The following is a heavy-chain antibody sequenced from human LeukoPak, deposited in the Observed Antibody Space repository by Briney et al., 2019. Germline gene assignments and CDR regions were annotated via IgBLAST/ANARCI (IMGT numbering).Heavy chain of an antibody. V-gene: IGHV1-2*02. Sequence: ASVNISCKASGYTFRDNYIHWLRQAPGQGLEWMGWIDANNGDTKSAQKFQGRVTMSRDTSISTAYMDLSSLSPDDAAVYYCARDPSSVTLYFFDYWGQGTLVTVSS. CDR3: ARDPSSVTLYFFDY. CDR1: GYTFRDNY. J-gene: IGHJ4*02. CDR2: IDANNGDT. D-gene: IGHD4-11*01.